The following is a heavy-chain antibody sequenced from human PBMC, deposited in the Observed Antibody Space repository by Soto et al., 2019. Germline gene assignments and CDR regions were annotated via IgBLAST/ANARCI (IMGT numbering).Heavy chain of an antibody. CDR3: ARVGRFNLPDRRGYYYYGMDV. J-gene: IGHJ6*02. D-gene: IGHD3-10*01. CDR1: GGSFSGYY. CDR2: INHSGST. Sequence: SETLSLTCAVYGGSFSGYYWSWIRQPPGKGLEWIGEINHSGSTNYNPSLKSRVTISVDTSKNQFSLKLSSVTAADTAVYYCARVGRFNLPDRRGYYYYGMDVWGQGTTVTVSS. V-gene: IGHV4-34*01.